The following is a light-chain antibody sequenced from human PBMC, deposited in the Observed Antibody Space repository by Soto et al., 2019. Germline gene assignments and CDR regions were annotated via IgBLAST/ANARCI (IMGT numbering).Light chain of an antibody. V-gene: IGKV3-20*01. CDR3: QQYGSSPMYT. CDR2: GAS. CDR1: QSVSSSY. Sequence: EIVLTQSPGTLSLSPGERATLSCRASQSVSSSYLAWYQQKPGQAPRLLIYGASSRATGIPDRFRGSGSGIDFTLTISRLEPEDIAVYYCQQYGSSPMYTFGHGTKLEI. J-gene: IGKJ2*01.